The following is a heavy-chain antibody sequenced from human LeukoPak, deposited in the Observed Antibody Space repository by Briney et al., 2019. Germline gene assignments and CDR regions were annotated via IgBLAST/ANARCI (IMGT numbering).Heavy chain of an antibody. CDR1: VYTFTSYD. Sequence: ASVTVSCKASVYTFTSYDINWVRQATGQGLEWMGWMNPNSGNTGYAQKFQGRVTMTRNTSISTAYMELSSLRSEDTAVYYCASALRGCSGGSCYSTALYYFDYWGQGTLVTVSS. CDR2: MNPNSGNT. D-gene: IGHD2-15*01. CDR3: ASALRGCSGGSCYSTALYYFDY. V-gene: IGHV1-8*01. J-gene: IGHJ4*02.